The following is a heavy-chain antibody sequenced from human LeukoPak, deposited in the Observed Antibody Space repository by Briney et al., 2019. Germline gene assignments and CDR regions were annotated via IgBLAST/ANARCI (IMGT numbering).Heavy chain of an antibody. CDR3: ARALDTAMVGPAYYYYYYMDV. CDR1: GGSISSYY. Sequence: PSETLSLTCTVSGGSISSYYWSWIRQPAGKGLEWIGRIYTSGSTNYNPSLKSRVTISVDTSKNQFSLKLSSVTAADTAVYYCARALDTAMVGPAYYYYYYMDVWGKGTTVTVSS. V-gene: IGHV4-4*07. J-gene: IGHJ6*03. D-gene: IGHD5-18*01. CDR2: IYTSGST.